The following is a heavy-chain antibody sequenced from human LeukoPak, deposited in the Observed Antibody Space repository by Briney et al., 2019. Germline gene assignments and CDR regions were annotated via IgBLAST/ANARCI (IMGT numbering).Heavy chain of an antibody. CDR1: GYTFTSYA. Sequence: ASVKVSCKASGYTFTSYAMHWVRQAPGQRLEWVGWINAGNGNTKYSQEFQGRVTITRDTSASTAYMELSSLRSEDMAVYYCARALYGDYFPYFDYWGQGTLVTVSS. V-gene: IGHV1-3*03. CDR3: ARALYGDYFPYFDY. D-gene: IGHD4-17*01. J-gene: IGHJ4*02. CDR2: INAGNGNT.